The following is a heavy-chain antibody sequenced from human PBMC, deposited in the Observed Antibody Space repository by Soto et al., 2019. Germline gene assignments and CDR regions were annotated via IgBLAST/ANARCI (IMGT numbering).Heavy chain of an antibody. CDR2: MNPNSGNT. D-gene: IGHD6-13*01. J-gene: IGHJ4*02. V-gene: IGHV1-8*01. Sequence: ASVKVSCKASGYTFTSYDINWVRQATGQGLEWMGWMNPNSGNTGYAQKFQGRVTMTRNTSISTAYMELSSLRSEDTAVYYCARPRGAYSSSRYYFDYWGQGTLVTVSS. CDR1: GYTFTSYD. CDR3: ARPRGAYSSSRYYFDY.